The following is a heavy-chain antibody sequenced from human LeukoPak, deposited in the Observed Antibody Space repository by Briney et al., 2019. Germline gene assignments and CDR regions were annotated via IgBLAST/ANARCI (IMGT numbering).Heavy chain of an antibody. CDR1: GYTFTSYY. V-gene: IGHV1-46*01. CDR2: INPSGGST. J-gene: IGHJ4*02. D-gene: IGHD6-13*01. Sequence: ASVKVSCKASGYTFTSYYMHWVRQAPGQGLEWXGXINPSGGSTSYAQKFQGRVTMTRDTSTSTVYTELSSLRSEDTAVYYCARGSAAGTYYFDYWGQGTLVTVSS. CDR3: ARGSAAGTYYFDY.